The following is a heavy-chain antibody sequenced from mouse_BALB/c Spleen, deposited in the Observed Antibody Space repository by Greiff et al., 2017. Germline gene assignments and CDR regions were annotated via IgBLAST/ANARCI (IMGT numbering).Heavy chain of an antibody. CDR3: ARSGYYGSRGFDY. J-gene: IGHJ2*01. CDR2: INPGSGGT. D-gene: IGHD1-1*01. Sequence: VQLKQSGAELVRPGTSVKVSCKASGYTFTNYLIEWVKQRPGQGLEWIGVINPGSGGTNYNEKFKGKATLTADKSSSTAYMQLSSLTSDDSAVYFCARSGYYGSRGFDYWGQGTTLTVSS. V-gene: IGHV1-54*01. CDR1: GYTFTNYL.